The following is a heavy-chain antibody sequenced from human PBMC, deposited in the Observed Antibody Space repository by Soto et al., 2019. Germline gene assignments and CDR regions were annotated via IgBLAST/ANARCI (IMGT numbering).Heavy chain of an antibody. D-gene: IGHD3-22*01. CDR3: AKDQSNSNPLYYFDF. Sequence: GGSLRLSCAASGFTFSIYAMTWVRQSPGKGLEWVSSMSRTGDNTYYADSVKGRFTISRDNSKNTLYLEMNSLRAEDTAIYYCAKDQSNSNPLYYFDFWGPGTLVTVSS. CDR2: MSRTGDNT. CDR1: GFTFSIYA. J-gene: IGHJ4*02. V-gene: IGHV3-23*01.